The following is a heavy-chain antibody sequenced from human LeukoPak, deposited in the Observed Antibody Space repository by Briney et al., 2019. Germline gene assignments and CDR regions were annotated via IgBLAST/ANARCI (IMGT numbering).Heavy chain of an antibody. Sequence: GGSLRLSCAASGFTFSSYAMHWVRQARGKGLKYVSAISSNGGSTYYANSVKGSFTISRDNSKNTLYLQMGSLSAEDMAVYYCARVGEYSSSSGPDSWGQGALVTVSS. CDR2: ISSNGGST. CDR1: GFTFSSYA. D-gene: IGHD6-6*01. J-gene: IGHJ4*02. CDR3: ARVGEYSSSSGPDS. V-gene: IGHV3-64*01.